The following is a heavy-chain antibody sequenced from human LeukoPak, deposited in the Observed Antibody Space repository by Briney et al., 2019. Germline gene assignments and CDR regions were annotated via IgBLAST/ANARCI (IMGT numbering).Heavy chain of an antibody. V-gene: IGHV1-69*13. Sequence: GASVKVSCKASGGTFSSYAISWVRQAPGQGLEWMGGIIPIFGTANYAQKFQGRVTITADESTSTAYMELSSLRSEDTAVYYCARKRLRGSGNNWFDPWGQGTLVTVSS. CDR3: ARKRLRGSGNNWFDP. D-gene: IGHD3-10*01. CDR2: IIPIFGTA. CDR1: GGTFSSYA. J-gene: IGHJ5*02.